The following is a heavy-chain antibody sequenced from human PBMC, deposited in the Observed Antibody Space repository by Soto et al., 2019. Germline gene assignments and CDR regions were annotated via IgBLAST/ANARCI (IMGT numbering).Heavy chain of an antibody. CDR3: ARGTKGAGGWYFDL. CDR2: IGALLYNDAT. D-gene: IGHD2-8*01. CDR1: GYTLANHA. Sequence: IQVVQSEVEVKRPGASVRISCKASGYTLANHAITWVRQAPGQGVESMGWIGALLYNDATNYARKFQGRLTMARDTSPNTVYMDLGSLRSDDTAVYYCARGTKGAGGWYFDLWGRGTLVVVSS. J-gene: IGHJ2*01. V-gene: IGHV1-18*01.